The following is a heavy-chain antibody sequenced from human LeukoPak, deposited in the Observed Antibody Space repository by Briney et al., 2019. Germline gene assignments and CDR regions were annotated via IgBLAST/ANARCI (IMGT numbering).Heavy chain of an antibody. CDR2: INHSGNT. Sequence: PSETLSLTCAVYGGSFRGYYWSWIRQPPGKGLEWIGEINHSGNTNYNPSLKSRVTILVDTSKNQFSLKLSSVTAADTAVYCCARGGGFYYYMDVWDKGTTVTVSS. V-gene: IGHV4-34*01. CDR1: GGSFRGYY. D-gene: IGHD1-26*01. J-gene: IGHJ6*03. CDR3: ARGGGFYYYMDV.